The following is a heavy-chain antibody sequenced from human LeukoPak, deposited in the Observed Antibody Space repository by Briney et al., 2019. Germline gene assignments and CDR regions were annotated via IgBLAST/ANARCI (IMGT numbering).Heavy chain of an antibody. Sequence: GGSLRLSCAASGFTFSSYAMHWVRQAPGKGLEYVSAISSNGGSTYYANSVKGRFAISRDNSKNTLYLQMGSLRAEDMAVYYCARGQDRGVRDGFDYWGQGTLVTVSS. CDR3: ARGQDRGVRDGFDY. J-gene: IGHJ4*02. D-gene: IGHD3-10*01. CDR2: ISSNGGST. CDR1: GFTFSSYA. V-gene: IGHV3-64*01.